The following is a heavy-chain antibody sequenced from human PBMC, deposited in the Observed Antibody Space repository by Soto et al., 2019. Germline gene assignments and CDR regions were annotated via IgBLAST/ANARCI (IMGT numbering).Heavy chain of an antibody. Sequence: QVQLVQSGAEVKKPGSSVKVSCKASGGTFSSYTISWVRQAPGQGLEWMGRIIPILGIANYAQKFQGRVTITADKSTGAAYMELSSLRFEDTAVYYCARQGARGYRGYDSTSAFDIWGHGTMVTVSS. D-gene: IGHD5-12*01. CDR2: IIPILGIA. V-gene: IGHV1-69*02. J-gene: IGHJ3*02. CDR1: GGTFSSYT. CDR3: ARQGARGYRGYDSTSAFDI.